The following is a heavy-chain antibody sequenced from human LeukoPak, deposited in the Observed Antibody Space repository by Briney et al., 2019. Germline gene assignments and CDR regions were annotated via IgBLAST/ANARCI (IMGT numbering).Heavy chain of an antibody. CDR1: GGSISSSSYY. CDR2: IYYSGST. Sequence: SETLSLTCTVSGGSISSSSYYWGWIRQPPGKGLEWIGSIYYSGSTYYNPSLKSRVTISVYTSKNQFSLKLSSVTAADTAVYYCARHVGATHDYWGQGTLVTVSS. CDR3: ARHVGATHDY. J-gene: IGHJ4*02. V-gene: IGHV4-39*01. D-gene: IGHD1-26*01.